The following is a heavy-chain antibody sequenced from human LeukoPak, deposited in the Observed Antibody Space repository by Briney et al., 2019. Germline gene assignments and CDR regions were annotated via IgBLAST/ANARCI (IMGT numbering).Heavy chain of an antibody. CDR2: ISGSSGST. CDR3: AKTGDIVVISAAIHYMDV. V-gene: IGHV3-23*01. D-gene: IGHD2-2*01. CDR1: GFTFSSYA. Sequence: GGSLSLSCTASGFTFSSYAMSWVRQAPGKGLEWISAISGSSGSTYYADSVKGRFTISRENSKSTLYLQMNSLRAEDTAVYYCAKTGDIVVISAAIHYMDVWGKGTTVTVSS. J-gene: IGHJ6*03.